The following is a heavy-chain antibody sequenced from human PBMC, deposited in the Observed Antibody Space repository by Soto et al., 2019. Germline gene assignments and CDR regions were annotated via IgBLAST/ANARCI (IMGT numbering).Heavy chain of an antibody. CDR3: ARDRGGDYAAYYFDY. CDR2: IWYDGSNK. CDR1: GFTFSSYG. J-gene: IGHJ4*02. V-gene: IGHV3-33*01. D-gene: IGHD4-17*01. Sequence: QVQLVESGGGVVQPGRSLRLSCAASGFTFSSYGMHWVRQAPGKGLEWVAVIWYDGSNKYYADSVKGRFTISRDNSKNTLYLQMNSLRDEDTAVYYCARDRGGDYAAYYFDYWGQGTLVTVSS.